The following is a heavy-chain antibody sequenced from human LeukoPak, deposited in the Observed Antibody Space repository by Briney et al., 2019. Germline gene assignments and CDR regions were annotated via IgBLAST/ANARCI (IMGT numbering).Heavy chain of an antibody. CDR1: GGSFSSYY. CDR2: INHSGST. Sequence: PSETLSLTCAVYGGSFSSYYWSWIRQPPGKGLEWIGEINHSGSTNYNPSLKSRVTISVDTSKNQFSLKLSSVTAADTAVYYCARHLLLWFNWFDPWGQGTLVTVSS. D-gene: IGHD3-10*01. J-gene: IGHJ5*02. CDR3: ARHLLLWFNWFDP. V-gene: IGHV4-34*01.